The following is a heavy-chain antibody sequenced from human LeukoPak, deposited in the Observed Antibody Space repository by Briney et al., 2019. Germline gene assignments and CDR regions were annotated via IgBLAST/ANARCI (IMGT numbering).Heavy chain of an antibody. CDR1: GYTFTSYG. D-gene: IGHD3-3*01. Sequence: GASVKVSCKASGYTFTSYGISWVRQAPGQGLEWMGWISAYNGNTNYAQKLQGRVTMTTDTSTSTAYMELRSLRSDDTAVCYCARTYYDFWSGSPNWFDPWGQGTLVTVSS. J-gene: IGHJ5*02. V-gene: IGHV1-18*01. CDR3: ARTYYDFWSGSPNWFDP. CDR2: ISAYNGNT.